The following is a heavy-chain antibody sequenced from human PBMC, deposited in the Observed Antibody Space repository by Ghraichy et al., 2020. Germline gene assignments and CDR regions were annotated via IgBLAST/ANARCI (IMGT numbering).Heavy chain of an antibody. V-gene: IGHV1-69*13. CDR3: ARDQAYSSSAPDRRALV. D-gene: IGHD6-6*01. CDR1: GGTFSSYA. CDR2: IIPIFGTA. J-gene: IGHJ4*02. Sequence: SVKVSCKASGGTFSSYAISWVRQAPGQGLEWMGGIIPIFGTANYAQKFQGRVTITADESTSTAYMELSSLRSEDTAVYYCARDQAYSSSAPDRRALVWGQGTLVTVSS.